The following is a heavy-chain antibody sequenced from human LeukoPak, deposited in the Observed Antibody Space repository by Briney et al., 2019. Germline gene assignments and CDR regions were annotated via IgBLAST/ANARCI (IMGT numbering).Heavy chain of an antibody. V-gene: IGHV4-39*01. J-gene: IGHJ3*02. CDR3: ARLECSGGSCYGTWSDGVFGAFDI. CDR1: GGSISSSSYY. CDR2: IYYSGST. D-gene: IGHD2-15*01. Sequence: SETLSLTCTVSGGSISSSSYYWGWIRQPPGKGLEWIGSIYYSGSTYYNPSLKSRVTISVDTSKNQFSLKLSSVTAADTAVYYCARLECSGGSCYGTWSDGVFGAFDIWGQGTMVTVSS.